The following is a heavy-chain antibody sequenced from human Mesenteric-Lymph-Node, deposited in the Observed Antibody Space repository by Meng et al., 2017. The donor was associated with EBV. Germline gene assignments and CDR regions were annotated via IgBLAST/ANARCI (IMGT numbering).Heavy chain of an antibody. CDR1: GGSFNMHA. V-gene: IGHV1-69*01. CDR2: VIPVFGSP. D-gene: IGHD1-14*01. Sequence: QVQLVQSGPEGKKPGYSVKVSCQASGGSFNMHASNWVRQAPGQGLEWMGGVIPVFGSPFYAQNFQGRVTIAADESTNTVYLHLYSLRSEDTALYYCARGWEITYYFDIWGQGTLVTVSS. CDR3: ARGWEITYYFDI. J-gene: IGHJ4*02.